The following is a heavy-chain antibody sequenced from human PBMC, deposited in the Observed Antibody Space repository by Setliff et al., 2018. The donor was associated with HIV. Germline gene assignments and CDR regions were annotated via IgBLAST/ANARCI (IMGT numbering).Heavy chain of an antibody. D-gene: IGHD3-22*01. J-gene: IGHJ3*02. CDR3: ARGPNYYDSSGYYYRDAFDI. CDR1: GFTFSSYG. Sequence: GGSLRLSCTASGFTFSSYGMHWVRQAPGKGLEWVAVIWYDGSNKNYADSVKGRFTISRDNSKNTLYLQMNSLRVEDTAVYYCARGPNYYDSSGYYYRDAFDIWGQGTMVTVSS. V-gene: IGHV3-33*01. CDR2: IWYDGSNK.